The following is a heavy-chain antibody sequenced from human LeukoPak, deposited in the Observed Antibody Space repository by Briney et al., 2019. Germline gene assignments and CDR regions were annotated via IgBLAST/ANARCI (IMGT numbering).Heavy chain of an antibody. D-gene: IGHD2-15*01. CDR3: ARDGTFDI. Sequence: GASVKVSCKASGYTLTDYYMHWVRQAPGQGLEWMGWISPNSGGTNYAQNFQGGVTMTKDTSSSTAYMDLIRLRSDDTAVYYCARDGTFDIWGQGTMVTVSS. CDR1: GYTLTDYY. V-gene: IGHV1-2*02. CDR2: ISPNSGGT. J-gene: IGHJ3*02.